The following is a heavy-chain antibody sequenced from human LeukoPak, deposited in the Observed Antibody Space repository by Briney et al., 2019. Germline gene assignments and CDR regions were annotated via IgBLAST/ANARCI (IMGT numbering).Heavy chain of an antibody. J-gene: IGHJ3*02. D-gene: IGHD1-14*01. Sequence: SVTVSCKASRGTFSSYGISWVRQAPGQGLEWMGRIIPIFGTANYAQKFQVRATITTDESTSTAYMELSSLRAEDTAVYYCARAIVDGYVTAGAFDIWGQGTMVTVSS. V-gene: IGHV1-69*05. CDR1: RGTFSSYG. CDR2: IIPIFGTA. CDR3: ARAIVDGYVTAGAFDI.